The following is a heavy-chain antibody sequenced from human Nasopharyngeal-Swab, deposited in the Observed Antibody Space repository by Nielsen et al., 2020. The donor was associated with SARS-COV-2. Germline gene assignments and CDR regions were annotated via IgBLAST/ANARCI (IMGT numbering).Heavy chain of an antibody. J-gene: IGHJ6*02. CDR2: AYFSGNFGNT. CDR3: ARGYCLIRGCARSDNYYGVDV. CDR1: GGSITSSSYS. Sequence: SETLSLTCSVSGGSITSSSYSWGWIRQPPGKGLEWIGNAYFSGNFGNTYYNPSLKSRVTVSVDTSKNQLSLTLTSVTAADTSVYFCARGYCLIRGCARSDNYYGVDVWGQGRRVTVSS. D-gene: IGHD2-15*01. V-gene: IGHV4-39*01.